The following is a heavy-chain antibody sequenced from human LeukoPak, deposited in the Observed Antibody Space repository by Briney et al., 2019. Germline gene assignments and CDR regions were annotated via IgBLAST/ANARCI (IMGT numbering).Heavy chain of an antibody. Sequence: ASVKVSCKASGYTFTGYYMHWVRQAPGQGLGWMGIINPSGGSTSYAQKFQGRVTITRDTSTSTVYMELSSLRSEDTAVYYCARAAMATGGFDYWGQGTLVTVSS. J-gene: IGHJ4*02. CDR2: INPSGGST. CDR1: GYTFTGYY. CDR3: ARAAMATGGFDY. D-gene: IGHD5-18*01. V-gene: IGHV1-46*01.